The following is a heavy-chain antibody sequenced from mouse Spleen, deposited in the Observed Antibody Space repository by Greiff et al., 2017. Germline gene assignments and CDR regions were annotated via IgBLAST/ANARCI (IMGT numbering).Heavy chain of an antibody. J-gene: IGHJ4*01. CDR2: IYPSDSET. CDR1: GYTFTSYW. V-gene: IGHV1-61*01. CDR3: ARKRPYDGYYDY. D-gene: IGHD2-3*01. Sequence: QVQLQQPGAELVRPGSSVKLSCKASGYTFTSYWMDWVKQRPGQGLEWIGNIYPSDSETHYNQKFKDKATLTVDKSSSTAYMQLSSLTSEDSAVYYCARKRPYDGYYDYWGQGTSVTVSS.